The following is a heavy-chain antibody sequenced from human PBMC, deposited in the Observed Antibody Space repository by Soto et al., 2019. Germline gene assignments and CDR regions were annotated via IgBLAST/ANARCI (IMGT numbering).Heavy chain of an antibody. V-gene: IGHV3-33*01. D-gene: IGHD2-2*01. J-gene: IGHJ2*01. CDR3: ARTKCFSTNCYDWYFDL. CDR1: GFTFSSYG. CDR2: IWNDGSNK. Sequence: QVQLVESGGGVVQPGRSLRLSYSASGFTFSSYGIHWVRQAPGKGLEWVAVIWNDGSNKYADSVKGRVTISRDNSENASYLQMNSLRTEDTAVYYCARTKCFSTNCYDWYFDLWGRGTLITVSS.